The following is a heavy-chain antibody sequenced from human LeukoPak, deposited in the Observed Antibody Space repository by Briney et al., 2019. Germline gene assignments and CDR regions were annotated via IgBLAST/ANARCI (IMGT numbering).Heavy chain of an antibody. V-gene: IGHV4-4*02. D-gene: IGHD1-26*01. J-gene: IGHJ4*02. Sequence: SGTLSLTCAVSGGSISSNNWWNWVRQPPGKGLEWIGEIYHSGSTNYNPSLQSRVTISVYKSKNQLPLRLTSVTAADTAMYYCARDVGARIEGYWGQGTLVTVSS. CDR1: GGSISSNNW. CDR2: IYHSGST. CDR3: ARDVGARIEGY.